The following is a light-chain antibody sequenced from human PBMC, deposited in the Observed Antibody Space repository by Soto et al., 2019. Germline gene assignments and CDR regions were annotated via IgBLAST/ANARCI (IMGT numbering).Light chain of an antibody. CDR2: AAS. J-gene: IGKJ1*01. CDR3: QKYDSAPRT. Sequence: DIQMTQSPSSLSAPVGDRVTITCRASRGISNYLAWYQQKPGKVPKLLIYAASTLQSGVPSRFSGRGSGTDFTLTISSLQPEDVATYYCQKYDSAPRTFGQGTKVEVK. V-gene: IGKV1-27*01. CDR1: RGISNY.